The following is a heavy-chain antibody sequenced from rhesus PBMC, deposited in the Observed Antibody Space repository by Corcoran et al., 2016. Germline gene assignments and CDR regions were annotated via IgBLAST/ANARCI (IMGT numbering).Heavy chain of an antibody. CDR1: GGSISGYY. V-gene: IGHV4-73*01. D-gene: IGHD3-3*01. CDR3: ARRDYNIWTGSTFDS. J-gene: IGHJ4*01. CDR2: MDGNRAST. Sequence: QVKLQQWGEGLVKPSETLSLTCAVYGGSISGYYWSWIRQSPGKGLEWIGNMDGNRASTNYNPSLKNRVTISKDTSKNQFSLNLSSVTAADTAVYYCARRDYNIWTGSTFDSWGQGVLVTVSS.